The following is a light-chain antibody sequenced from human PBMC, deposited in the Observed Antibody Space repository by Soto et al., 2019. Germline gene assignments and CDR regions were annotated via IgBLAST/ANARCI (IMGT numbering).Light chain of an antibody. Sequence: QAVVTQSSSASASLGSSVKLTCTLSSGHSSFIIAWHQQQPGKAPRFLMKLEGDGSYDKGSGVPDRFSGSSSGADRYLTISNLQFEDEADYYCETWDSNTWVFGGGTKVTVL. J-gene: IGLJ3*02. CDR3: ETWDSNTWV. CDR2: LEGDGSY. V-gene: IGLV4-60*02. CDR1: SGHSSFI.